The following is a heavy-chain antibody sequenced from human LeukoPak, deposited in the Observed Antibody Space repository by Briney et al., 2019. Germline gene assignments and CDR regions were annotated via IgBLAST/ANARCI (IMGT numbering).Heavy chain of an antibody. CDR3: AKLLGEEY. CDR1: GASVSSYF. CDR2: VYHSGSS. D-gene: IGHD6-6*01. J-gene: IGHJ4*02. Sequence: SETLSLTCTASGASVSSYFWSWIRQSPEKGLEWIGYVYHSGSSSSNPSLQSRVTISQDTSRNQVSLKMTSATAADTAVYYCAKLLGEEYWGQGTQVVVSS. V-gene: IGHV4-59*02.